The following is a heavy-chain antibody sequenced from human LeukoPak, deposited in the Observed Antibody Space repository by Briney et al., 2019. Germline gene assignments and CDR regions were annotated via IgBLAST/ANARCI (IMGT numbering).Heavy chain of an antibody. Sequence: SETLPLTCAVYGGSFSGYYWSWIRQPPGKGLEWIGEINHSGSTNYNPSLKSRVTISVDTSKNQFSLKLSSVTAADTAVYYCASPGYSYGFPYWGQETLVTVSS. V-gene: IGHV4-34*01. J-gene: IGHJ4*02. CDR1: GGSFSGYY. CDR2: INHSGST. D-gene: IGHD5-18*01. CDR3: ASPGYSYGFPY.